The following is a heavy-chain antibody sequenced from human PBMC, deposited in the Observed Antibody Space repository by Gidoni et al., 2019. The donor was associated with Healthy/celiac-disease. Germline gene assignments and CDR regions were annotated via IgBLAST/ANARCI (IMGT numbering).Heavy chain of an antibody. V-gene: IGHV3-48*02. Sequence: EVQLVESGGGLVQPGGSLRLSCAASGFIFSRYSMNWVRQTPGKGLEWVSDIHSSSGSSGIIYYADSVKGRFTISRDNAKNSLYLQMNSLRDEDTAVYYCARDPSWGYCNSISCSPAAFDIWGRGTMVTVSS. CDR2: IHSSSGSSGII. CDR1: GFIFSRYS. CDR3: ARDPSWGYCNSISCSPAAFDI. D-gene: IGHD2-2*01. J-gene: IGHJ3*02.